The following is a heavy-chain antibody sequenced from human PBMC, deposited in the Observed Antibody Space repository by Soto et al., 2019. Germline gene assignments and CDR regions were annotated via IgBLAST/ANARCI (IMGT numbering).Heavy chain of an antibody. CDR3: ARSQGGSSSLDIYYYYYGMDV. J-gene: IGHJ6*02. V-gene: IGHV1-69*13. D-gene: IGHD2-15*01. Sequence: SVKVACKAPGGTFSTYAISWVRQAPGQGLEWMGGVIPIFGTPKYAQKFQGRVTITADESTSTGYMELRSLRSEDTAVYYCARSQGGSSSLDIYYYYYGMDVWAQGTTVTVSS. CDR2: VIPIFGTP. CDR1: GGTFSTYA.